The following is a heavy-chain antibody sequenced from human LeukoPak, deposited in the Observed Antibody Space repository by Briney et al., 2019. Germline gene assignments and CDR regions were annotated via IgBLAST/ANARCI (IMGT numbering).Heavy chain of an antibody. CDR1: GGSFSGYY. CDR2: INHSGST. Sequence: SETLSLTCAVYGGSFSGYYWSWIRQPPGKGLEWIGEINHSGSTNYNPSLKSRVTISVDTSKNQFSLKLSSVTAADTAVYYCARDFEHCSGGSCYSLSWFDPWGQGTLVTVSS. J-gene: IGHJ5*02. D-gene: IGHD2-15*01. V-gene: IGHV4-34*01. CDR3: ARDFEHCSGGSCYSLSWFDP.